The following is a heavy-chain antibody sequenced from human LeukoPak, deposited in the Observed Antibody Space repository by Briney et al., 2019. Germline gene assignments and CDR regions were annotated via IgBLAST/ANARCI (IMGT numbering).Heavy chain of an antibody. CDR2: INHSGST. Sequence: NLRETLSLTCAVYGVSFSGYYWSWIRHPQGKGPEWIGEINHSGSTNYNPSLKSRVTISVDTSKNQFSLKLSSVTAADTAVYYCARGSVAGITADYWGQGTLVTVSS. D-gene: IGHD6-19*01. CDR1: GVSFSGYY. V-gene: IGHV4-34*01. J-gene: IGHJ4*02. CDR3: ARGSVAGITADY.